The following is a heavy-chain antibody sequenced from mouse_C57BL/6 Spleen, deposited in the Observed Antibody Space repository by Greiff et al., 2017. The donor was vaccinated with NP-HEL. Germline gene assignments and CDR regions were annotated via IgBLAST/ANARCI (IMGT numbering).Heavy chain of an antibody. V-gene: IGHV14-2*01. D-gene: IGHD2-2*01. CDR1: GFNIKDYY. CDR2: IDPEDGET. J-gene: IGHJ3*01. Sequence: EVQLQQSGAELVKPGASVKLSCTASGFNIKDYYMHWVKQRTEQGLEWIGRIDPEDGETKYAAKFQGKATITADTSSNTAYLQLSSLTSEDTAVYYCARSGGYDVGFAYWGQGTLVTVSA. CDR3: ARSGGYDVGFAY.